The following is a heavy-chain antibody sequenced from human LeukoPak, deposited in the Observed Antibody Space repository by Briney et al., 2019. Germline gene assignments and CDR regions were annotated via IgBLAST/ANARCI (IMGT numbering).Heavy chain of an antibody. Sequence: SETLSLTCTVSGGSISSGGYYWSWIRQHPGKGLEWIGYIYYSGSTYYNPSLKSRVTISVDTSKNQFSLKLSSVTAADTAVYYCARGIPYDILTGYPLDPWGQGTLVTVSS. V-gene: IGHV4-31*03. J-gene: IGHJ5*02. CDR3: ARGIPYDILTGYPLDP. CDR1: GGSISSGGYY. D-gene: IGHD3-9*01. CDR2: IYYSGST.